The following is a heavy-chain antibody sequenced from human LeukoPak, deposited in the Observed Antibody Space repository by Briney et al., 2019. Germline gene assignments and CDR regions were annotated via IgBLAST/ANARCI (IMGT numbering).Heavy chain of an antibody. Sequence: ASVKVSCKASGYTLTDYYLHWVRQAPGQGLKWMGWINPNSGATHYAQSFQARVTMTRDTSIASSYMELTGLESDDTAVYYCARGDGVTGVYYFDYWGQGTLVTVSS. CDR3: ARGDGVTGVYYFDY. CDR1: GYTLTDYY. CDR2: INPNSGAT. J-gene: IGHJ4*02. V-gene: IGHV1-2*02. D-gene: IGHD2-21*02.